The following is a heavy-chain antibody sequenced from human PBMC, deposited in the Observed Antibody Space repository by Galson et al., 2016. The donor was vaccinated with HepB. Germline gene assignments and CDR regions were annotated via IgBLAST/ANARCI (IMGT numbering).Heavy chain of an antibody. Sequence: SLRLSCAVSGFSFSTYAMYWVRQAPGKGLEYVSVISSNGGSTHYADSGKGRFIISRDNSKTTLDLQMNSLRIEDTAVYYCVRGFCSGGSCPADQHHYYMDVWGKGTTITVSS. J-gene: IGHJ6*03. CDR3: VRGFCSGGSCPADQHHYYMDV. CDR1: GFSFSTYA. CDR2: ISSNGGST. V-gene: IGHV3-64D*06. D-gene: IGHD2-15*01.